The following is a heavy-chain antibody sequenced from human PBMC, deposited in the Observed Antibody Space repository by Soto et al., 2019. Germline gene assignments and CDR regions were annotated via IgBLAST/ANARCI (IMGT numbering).Heavy chain of an antibody. J-gene: IGHJ4*02. CDR3: ATGCLGLCTGGNCPLDY. Sequence: QVQLVESGGGVVQPERSLRLSCAASGFTFSSQALHWVRQAPGRGLEWVAVIWYHGIDKYYADSVKGRFTISRDNSKNTVYLQMNSLRGEDTAVYSCATGCLGLCTGGNCPLDYWGQGPLVTVSS. V-gene: IGHV3-33*01. CDR2: IWYHGIDK. CDR1: GFTFSSQA. D-gene: IGHD2-15*01.